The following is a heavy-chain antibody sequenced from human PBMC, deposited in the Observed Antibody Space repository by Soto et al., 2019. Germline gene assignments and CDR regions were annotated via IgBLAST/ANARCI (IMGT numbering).Heavy chain of an antibody. CDR2: IYYSGST. V-gene: IGHV4-39*01. CDR1: GGSISSSSYY. CDR3: ARGGHDFWSGTRFDY. Sequence: SETLSLTCTVSGGSISSSSYYWGWIRQPPGKGLEWIGSIYYSGSTYYNPPLKSRVTISVDTSKNQFSLKLSSVTAADTAVYYCARGGHDFWSGTRFDYWGQGTLVTFSS. D-gene: IGHD3-3*01. J-gene: IGHJ4*02.